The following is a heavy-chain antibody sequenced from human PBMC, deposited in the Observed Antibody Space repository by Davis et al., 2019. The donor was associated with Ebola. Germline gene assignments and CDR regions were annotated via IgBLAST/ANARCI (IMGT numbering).Heavy chain of an antibody. CDR1: GYTFTGYY. Sequence: ASVKVSCKASGYTFTGYYMHWVRQAPGQGLEWMGIINPSGGSTSYAQKFQGRVTMTRDTSTSTVYMELSRLRSDDTAVYYCARGYLLAVSGGWGQGTLVTVSS. CDR2: INPSGGST. J-gene: IGHJ4*02. V-gene: IGHV1-46*01. CDR3: ARGYLLAVSGG. D-gene: IGHD3-16*01.